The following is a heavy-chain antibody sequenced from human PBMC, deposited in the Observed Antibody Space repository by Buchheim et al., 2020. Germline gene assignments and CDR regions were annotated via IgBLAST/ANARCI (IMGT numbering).Heavy chain of an antibody. CDR2: ISNDGRND. CDR1: GFTFSSYG. V-gene: IGHV3-30*18. CDR3: AKDRSPDGMDV. Sequence: QVQLVESGGGVVQPGRSLRLSCAASGFTFSSYGMHWVRQAPGKGLEWVAVISNDGRNDYYADSVEGRFTLPRDNSKNPLYLQINSLRVEDTAVYYCAKDRSPDGMDVWGQGTT. D-gene: IGHD6-13*01. J-gene: IGHJ6*02.